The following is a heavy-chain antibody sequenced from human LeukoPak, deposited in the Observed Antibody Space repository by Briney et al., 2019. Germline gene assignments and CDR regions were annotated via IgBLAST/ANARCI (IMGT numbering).Heavy chain of an antibody. CDR3: EKRVGDCSGGSCYPNHFHY. V-gene: IGHV3-23*01. J-gene: IGHJ4*01. D-gene: IGHD2-15*01. Sequence: PGGCLRLSCAASAFTFSSYAVSSVRQAPGKGMEWVSAISGSGGSTYYANSVKCRFTISRDNSKTTQYLQLNNLRAEDTAVYSCEKRVGDCSGGSCYPNHFHYWGKEALVSVSS. CDR1: AFTFSSYA. CDR2: ISGSGGST.